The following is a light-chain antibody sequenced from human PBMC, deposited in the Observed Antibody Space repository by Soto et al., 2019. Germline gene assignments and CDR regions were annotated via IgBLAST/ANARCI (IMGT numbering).Light chain of an antibody. V-gene: IGLV1-44*01. Sequence: QSVLTQPPSASWTPGQRITISCSGISSNIGSNTVNWYQQLPGTAPKLLIYSNNQRPSGVPDRFSGSKSGTSASLAISGLQSEDEADYYCAAWDDSLNGWVFGGGTQLTVL. J-gene: IGLJ3*02. CDR2: SNN. CDR3: AAWDDSLNGWV. CDR1: SSNIGSNT.